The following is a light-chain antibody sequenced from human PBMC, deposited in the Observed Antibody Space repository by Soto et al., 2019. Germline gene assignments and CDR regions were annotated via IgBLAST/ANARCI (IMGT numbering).Light chain of an antibody. CDR1: SSDVGGYNY. J-gene: IGLJ1*01. CDR3: SSYAGSNILSYV. CDR2: EVN. Sequence: QSALTQPPSASGSPGQSVAISCTGTSSDVGGYNYVSWYQQHPGKAPKLMIYEVNKRPSGVPDRFSGSKSGNTASLTVSGLQAEDEADYYCSSYAGSNILSYVFRTGTKVTVL. V-gene: IGLV2-8*01.